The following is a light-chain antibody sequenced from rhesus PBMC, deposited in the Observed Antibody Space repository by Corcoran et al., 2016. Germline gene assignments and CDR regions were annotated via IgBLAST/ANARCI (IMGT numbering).Light chain of an antibody. CDR1: SSDIGGNKY. Sequence: QAALTRPHSVSGSPGQSVTVSCTGISSDIGGNKYVSWYQQHPGTAPKLMIYEVSKRPSGVSDRFSGSKSGYTASLTISGLQAEDEADYYGSSYEGTKTCIFGGGTRLNVL. CDR3: SSYEGTKTCI. V-gene: IGLV2-32*02. J-gene: IGLJ1*01. CDR2: EVS.